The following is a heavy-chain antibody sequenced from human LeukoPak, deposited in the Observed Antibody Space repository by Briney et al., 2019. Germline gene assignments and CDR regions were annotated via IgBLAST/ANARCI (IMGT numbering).Heavy chain of an antibody. J-gene: IGHJ4*02. CDR3: ARDGEGQWLSAFDL. Sequence: GASVKVSCKASGYSFTNHALNWVRQAPGQGLEWLGWINTNTRNPSHGPGLKGRFVFSLDTSVNTAFLQINKLETEDTAIYFCARDGEGQWLSAFDLWGQGTLVTVSS. D-gene: IGHD6-19*01. CDR2: INTNTRNP. CDR1: GYSFTNHA. V-gene: IGHV7-4-1*02.